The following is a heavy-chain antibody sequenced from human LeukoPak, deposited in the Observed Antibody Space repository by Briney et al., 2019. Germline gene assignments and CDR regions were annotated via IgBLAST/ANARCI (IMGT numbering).Heavy chain of an antibody. J-gene: IGHJ4*02. V-gene: IGHV3-30*04. CDR1: GFTFSSYA. Sequence: GGSLRLSRADSGFTFSSYAMHWVRQAPGKGLEWVAVISYDGSNKYYADSVKGRFTISRDNSKNTLYLQMNSLRAEDTAVYYCARDQRKVVRSKGFDYWGQGTLVTVSS. D-gene: IGHD3-10*01. CDR3: ARDQRKVVRSKGFDY. CDR2: ISYDGSNK.